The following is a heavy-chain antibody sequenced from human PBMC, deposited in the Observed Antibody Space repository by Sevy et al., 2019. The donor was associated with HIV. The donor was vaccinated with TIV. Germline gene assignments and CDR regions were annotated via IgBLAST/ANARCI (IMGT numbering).Heavy chain of an antibody. CDR1: GFTFSNYA. V-gene: IGHV3-23*01. D-gene: IGHD1-26*01. CDR2: ISGSGGST. Sequence: GGSLRLSCAASGFTFSNYAMSWVRQAPGKGLEWVSTISGSGGSTYYADSVKGRFTISRDNSKGTLLVQMKSLGAEDTAVYYCAKDPYSGSYRPDAFHIWGQGTVVTVSS. J-gene: IGHJ3*02. CDR3: AKDPYSGSYRPDAFHI.